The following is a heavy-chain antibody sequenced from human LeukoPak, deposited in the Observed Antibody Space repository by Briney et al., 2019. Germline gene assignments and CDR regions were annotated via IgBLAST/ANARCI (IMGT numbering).Heavy chain of an antibody. V-gene: IGHV1-69*06. Sequence: SVKVSCKASGGTFSSYAISWVRQAPGQGLEWMGGIIPIFGTANYAQKFQGRVTITADKSTSTAYMELSSLRAEDTAVYYCARAGSSSEGFDPWGQGTLVTVSS. CDR3: ARAGSSSEGFDP. CDR1: GGTFSSYA. D-gene: IGHD6-13*01. CDR2: IIPIFGTA. J-gene: IGHJ5*02.